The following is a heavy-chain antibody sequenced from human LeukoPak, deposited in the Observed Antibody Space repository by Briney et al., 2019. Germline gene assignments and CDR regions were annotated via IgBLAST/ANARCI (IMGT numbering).Heavy chain of an antibody. CDR3: AHYGSGSYYRDY. Sequence: GGSLRLSCAASGFTFSSYSMNWVRQAPGKGLEWVSSISSSSSYIYYADSVKGRFTISRDNAKNSLYLQMNSLRAEDTAVYYCAHYGSGSYYRDYWGQGTLVTVPS. J-gene: IGHJ4*02. CDR1: GFTFSSYS. D-gene: IGHD3-10*01. CDR2: ISSSSSYI. V-gene: IGHV3-21*01.